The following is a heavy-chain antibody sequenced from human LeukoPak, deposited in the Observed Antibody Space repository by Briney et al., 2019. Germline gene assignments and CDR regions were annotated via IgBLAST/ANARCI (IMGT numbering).Heavy chain of an antibody. CDR2: IWYDGSNK. V-gene: IGHV3-33*01. CDR1: GFTFSSYG. CDR3: ARDRSVRYFDY. Sequence: GTPLRLSCAASGFTFSSYGMHWVRQAPGKGLEWVAVIWYDGSNKYYADSVKGRFTISRDTPKNTLYLQMNSLRAEDTAVYYCARDRSVRYFDYWGQGALVTVSS. D-gene: IGHD2-15*01. J-gene: IGHJ4*02.